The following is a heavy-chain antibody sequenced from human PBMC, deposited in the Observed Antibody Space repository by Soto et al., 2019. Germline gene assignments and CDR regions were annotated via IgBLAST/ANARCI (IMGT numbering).Heavy chain of an antibody. V-gene: IGHV3-21*01. D-gene: IGHD3-16*02. CDR2: ISSSSSYI. J-gene: IGHJ3*02. Sequence: EVQLVESGGGLVKPGGSLRLSCAASGFTFSSYSMNWVRQAPGKGLEWVSSISSSSSYIYYADSVKGRFTISRDNAKNSLYLQMNSLRAEDTAVYYCARGITFVGVIEYDAFDIWGQGTMVTVSS. CDR3: ARGITFVGVIEYDAFDI. CDR1: GFTFSSYS.